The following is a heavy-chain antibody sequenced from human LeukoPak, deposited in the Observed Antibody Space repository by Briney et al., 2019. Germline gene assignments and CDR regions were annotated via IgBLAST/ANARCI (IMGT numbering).Heavy chain of an antibody. CDR2: IYSGGST. Sequence: GGSLRLSCAASGFTFSSNGTHWVRQAPGKGLEWVSVIYSGGSTYYADSVKGRFTISRDNSKNTLYLQMNSLRAEDTAVYYCARDSSGPFDYWGQGTLVTVSS. V-gene: IGHV3-66*01. CDR1: GFTFSSNG. J-gene: IGHJ4*02. CDR3: ARDSSGPFDY. D-gene: IGHD3-22*01.